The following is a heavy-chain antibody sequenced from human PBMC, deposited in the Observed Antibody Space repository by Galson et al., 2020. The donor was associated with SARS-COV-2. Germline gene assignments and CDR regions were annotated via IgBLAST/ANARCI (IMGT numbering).Heavy chain of an antibody. V-gene: IGHV4-31*03. CDR2: IYHSGGA. J-gene: IGHJ5*02. CDR1: TASINTGGYY. CDR3: ARKGVIAARRYYDL. Sequence: SETLSLTCTVSTASINTGGYYWTWIRQRPGQALEWIGYIYHSGGAYFNPSLKSRLSISVDTSKNQFYLRLSSVTAADTAVYYCARKGVIAARRYYDLWGQGTLVTVSS. D-gene: IGHD6-6*01.